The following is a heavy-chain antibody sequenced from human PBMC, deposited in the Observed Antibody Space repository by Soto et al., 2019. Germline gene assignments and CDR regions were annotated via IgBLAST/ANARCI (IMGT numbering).Heavy chain of an antibody. V-gene: IGHV1-69*13. CDR2: IIPIPGTA. Sequence: SVKVSCKASGGTFGSYAISWVRQAPGQGLEWMGGIIPIPGTANYAQKFQGRVTIAADESTSTAYMELSSLRSEDTAVYYCARSQGSSTSLEIYYYYYYGMDVCGQGTTVTVSS. CDR1: GGTFGSYA. J-gene: IGHJ6*02. CDR3: ARSQGSSTSLEIYYYYYYGMDV. D-gene: IGHD2-2*01.